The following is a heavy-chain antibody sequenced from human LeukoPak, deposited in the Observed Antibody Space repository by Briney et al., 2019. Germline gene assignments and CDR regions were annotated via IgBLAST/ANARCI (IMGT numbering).Heavy chain of an antibody. V-gene: IGHV3-30-3*01. CDR2: ISYDGSNK. D-gene: IGHD3-16*02. CDR3: AREYDYVWGSYRWFDP. Sequence: GRSLRLSCAASGFTFSSYAMHWVRQAPGKGLEWVAVISYDGSNKYYADSVKGRFTISRDNSKNTLYLQMNSLRAEDTAMYYCAREYDYVWGSYRWFDPWGQGTLVTVSS. J-gene: IGHJ5*02. CDR1: GFTFSSYA.